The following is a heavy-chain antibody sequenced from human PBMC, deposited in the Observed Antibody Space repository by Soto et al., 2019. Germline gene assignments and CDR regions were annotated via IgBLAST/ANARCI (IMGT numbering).Heavy chain of an antibody. CDR3: AKGGEMATISY. CDR2: ISYNGSNK. D-gene: IGHD5-12*01. J-gene: IGHJ4*02. CDR1: GFTFSSYG. Sequence: QVQLVESGGGVVQPGRSLRLSCAASGFTFSSYGMHWVRQAPGKGLEWVAVISYNGSNKYYADSVKGRFTISRDNSKNSLDLQMNSLRAEDTAVYYCAKGGEMATISYWGQGTLVTVSS. V-gene: IGHV3-30*18.